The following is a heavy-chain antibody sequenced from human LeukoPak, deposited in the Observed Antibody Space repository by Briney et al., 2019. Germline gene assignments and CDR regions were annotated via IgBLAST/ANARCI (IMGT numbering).Heavy chain of an antibody. CDR2: IYPGDSDT. D-gene: IGHD2-2*02. J-gene: IGHJ5*02. V-gene: IGHV5-51*01. CDR1: GYSFTSYW. Sequence: GESLKISCKGPGYSFTSYWIGWVRQMPGKGLEWMGIIYPGDSDTRYSPSFQGQVTISADKSISTAYLQWSSLKASDTAMYYCARLHCSSTSGYTASLSEFDPWGQGTLVTVSS. CDR3: ARLHCSSTSGYTASLSEFDP.